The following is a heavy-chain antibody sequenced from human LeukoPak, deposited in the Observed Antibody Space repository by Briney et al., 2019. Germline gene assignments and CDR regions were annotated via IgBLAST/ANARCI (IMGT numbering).Heavy chain of an antibody. Sequence: ASVKVSCEASGGTFSSYAISWVRQAPGQGLEWMGRIIPILGIANYAQKFQGRVTITADKSTSTAYMELSSLRSEDTAVYYCARSSSSRGRVLGYYFDYWGQGTLVTVSS. V-gene: IGHV1-69*04. D-gene: IGHD6-6*01. CDR3: ARSSSSRGRVLGYYFDY. CDR2: IIPILGIA. J-gene: IGHJ4*02. CDR1: GGTFSSYA.